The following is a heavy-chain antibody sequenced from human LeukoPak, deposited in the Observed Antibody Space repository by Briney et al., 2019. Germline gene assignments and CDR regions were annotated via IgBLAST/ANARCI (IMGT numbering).Heavy chain of an antibody. D-gene: IGHD1-14*01. Sequence: ASVKVSCKASGYTFTSYDINWVRQASGQGLEWMGWMNPNTGNTGYAQKFQGGVTITRNTSISTVYMELSSLRSEDTAVYYCARARYYYYYYMDVWGKGITVTISS. CDR2: MNPNTGNT. V-gene: IGHV1-8*03. J-gene: IGHJ6*03. CDR1: GYTFTSYD. CDR3: ARARYYYYYYMDV.